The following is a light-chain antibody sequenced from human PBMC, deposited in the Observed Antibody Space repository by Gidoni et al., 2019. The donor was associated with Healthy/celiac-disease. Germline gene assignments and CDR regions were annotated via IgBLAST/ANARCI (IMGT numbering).Light chain of an antibody. CDR3: QQSYSTRWT. CDR2: AAS. V-gene: IGKV1-39*01. J-gene: IGKJ1*01. Sequence: DIQMTQSPSSLSASVGDRVTITCRASQSISSYLNWYQQKPGKAPKLLIYAASSWQSGGPSRFSGSGSGTDFTLTISSLQPEDVATYYCQQSYSTRWTVGQGTKVEIK. CDR1: QSISSY.